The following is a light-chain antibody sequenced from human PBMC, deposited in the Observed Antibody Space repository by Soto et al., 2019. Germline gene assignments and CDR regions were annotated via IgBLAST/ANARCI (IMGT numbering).Light chain of an antibody. V-gene: IGLV4-69*01. CDR2: LNSDGSH. CDR1: SGHSTYA. CDR3: QTWVTGPPWV. Sequence: QSVLTQSPSASASLGASVKLTCTLSSGHSTYAIAWHQQQPEKGTRYLMKLNSDGSHSKGDGIPDRFSGSSSGAERYLSISSLQSEDEADYYCQTWVTGPPWVFGGGTKLTVL. J-gene: IGLJ3*02.